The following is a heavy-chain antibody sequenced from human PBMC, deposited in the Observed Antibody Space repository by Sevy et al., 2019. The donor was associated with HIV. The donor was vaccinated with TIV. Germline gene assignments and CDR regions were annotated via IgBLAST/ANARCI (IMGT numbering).Heavy chain of an antibody. D-gene: IGHD3-16*01. CDR1: GFTFSDYG. Sequence: GGSLRLSCAASGFTFSDYGVHWVRQTPHKGLEWVAVMSIDGNDKHYAISARGRFTISRDKSKNTLFLELNSLRHEDTAVYFCARVSTVGAMMDALDTWGQGTMVTVSS. J-gene: IGHJ3*02. V-gene: IGHV3-30*03. CDR2: MSIDGNDK. CDR3: ARVSTVGAMMDALDT.